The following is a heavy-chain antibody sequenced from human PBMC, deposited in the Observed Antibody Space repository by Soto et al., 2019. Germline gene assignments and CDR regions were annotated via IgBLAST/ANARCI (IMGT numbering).Heavy chain of an antibody. Sequence: PSETMSLTCTVSGGSLSSGDYYWSWIRPPPGKGLEWIGYIYYSGSTYYNPSLKSRVTISVDTSKNQFSLKLSSVTAADTAVYYCASLPYGMDVWGQGTTVTVSS. V-gene: IGHV4-30-4*01. CDR2: IYYSGST. CDR3: ASLPYGMDV. CDR1: GGSLSSGDYY. J-gene: IGHJ6*02.